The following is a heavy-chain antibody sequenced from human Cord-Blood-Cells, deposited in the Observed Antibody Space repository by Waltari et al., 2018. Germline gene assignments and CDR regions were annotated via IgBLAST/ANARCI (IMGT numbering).Heavy chain of an antibody. Sequence: QVQLVESGGGVVQPGRSLRLSCAASGFTFSSYGMHQVRQDPGKGLEWVAVISYDGSNKYYADSVKGRFTISRDNSKNTLYLQMNSLRAEDTAVYYCAKDRQYQLLYWFDPWGQGTLVTVSS. J-gene: IGHJ5*02. D-gene: IGHD2-2*01. CDR2: ISYDGSNK. V-gene: IGHV3-30*18. CDR3: AKDRQYQLLYWFDP. CDR1: GFTFSSYG.